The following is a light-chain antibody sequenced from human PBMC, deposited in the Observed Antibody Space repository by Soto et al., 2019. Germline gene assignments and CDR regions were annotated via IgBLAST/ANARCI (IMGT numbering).Light chain of an antibody. J-gene: IGKJ1*01. Sequence: DIVMTQSPLSLPVTPGEPASISCRSSQSLLHSNGYNYLDWYLQKPGQSPQLLIYLGSNRASGVPDRVSGSGSGTDFTLKISRVEAEDVGVYYCMQALQTACTFGQGTKVEIK. CDR2: LGS. CDR3: MQALQTACT. CDR1: QSLLHSNGYNY. V-gene: IGKV2-28*01.